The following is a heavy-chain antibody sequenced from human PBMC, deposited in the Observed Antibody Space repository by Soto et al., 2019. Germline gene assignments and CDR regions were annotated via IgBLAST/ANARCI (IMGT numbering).Heavy chain of an antibody. CDR1: GYTFTGYV. CDR2: INSGNGNT. V-gene: IGHV1-3*01. Sequence: QVQLAQSGAEVKKPGASVKLSCKTSGYTFTGYVVDWVRQAPGQGLEWMGWINSGNGNTKYSEKFQGRVTITRDTSARTAYMELNSLTSEDTAVYYCARGLTIFGVVIGYWGQGTLVTVSS. CDR3: ARGLTIFGVVIGY. J-gene: IGHJ4*02. D-gene: IGHD3-3*01.